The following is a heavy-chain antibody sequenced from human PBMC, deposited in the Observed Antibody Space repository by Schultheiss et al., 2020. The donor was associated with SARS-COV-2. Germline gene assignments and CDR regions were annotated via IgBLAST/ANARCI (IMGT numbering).Heavy chain of an antibody. D-gene: IGHD3-10*01. Sequence: GSLRLSCAASGFTFSDYYMSWIRQAPGKGLEWIGSIYYSGSTYYNPSLKSRVTISVDTSKNQFSLKLSSVTAADTAVYYCAREKVTMVRGDWFDPWGQGTLVTVSS. V-gene: IGHV4-38-2*02. CDR3: AREKVTMVRGDWFDP. CDR1: GFTFSDYY. CDR2: IYYSGST. J-gene: IGHJ5*02.